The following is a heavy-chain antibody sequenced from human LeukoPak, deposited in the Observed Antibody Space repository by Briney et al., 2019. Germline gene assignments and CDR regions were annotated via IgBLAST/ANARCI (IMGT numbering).Heavy chain of an antibody. CDR3: ARAGYYYDSSGYYPWYFDY. Sequence: SETLSLTCAVSGGSISSGGYSWSWIRQPPGKGLEWIGYIYHSGSTYYHPPLKSRVTISVDRSKNQFSLKLSSVTAADTDVYYCARAGYYYDSSGYYPWYFDYWGQGTLVTVSS. V-gene: IGHV4-30-2*01. J-gene: IGHJ4*02. CDR1: GGSISSGGYS. CDR2: IYHSGST. D-gene: IGHD3-22*01.